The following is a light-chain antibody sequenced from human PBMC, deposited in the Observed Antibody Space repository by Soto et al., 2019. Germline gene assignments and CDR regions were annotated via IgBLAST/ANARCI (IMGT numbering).Light chain of an antibody. CDR3: QTWDTDIRV. V-gene: IGLV4-69*01. Sequence: QPVLTQSPSASASLGASVKLTCTLNSGHSSNAIAWHQQQPEKGPRYLMKVNSDGSRSKGDGIPDRFSGSSSGAERYLTISSLQSEDEADYYCQTWDTDIRVFGGGTKVTVL. CDR1: SGHSSNA. CDR2: VNSDGSR. J-gene: IGLJ3*02.